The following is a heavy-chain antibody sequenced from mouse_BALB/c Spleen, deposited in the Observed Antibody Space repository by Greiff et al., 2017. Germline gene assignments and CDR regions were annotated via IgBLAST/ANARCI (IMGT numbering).Heavy chain of an antibody. D-gene: IGHD2-2*01. CDR2: IDPYNGGT. V-gene: IGHV1S135*01. J-gene: IGHJ3*01. Sequence: EVHLVESGPELVKPGASVKVSCKASGYSFTDYNMYWVKQSHGKSLEWIGYIDPYNGGTSYNQKFKGKATLTVDKSSSTAFMHLNSLTSEDSAVYYCAKAYGYDDGSWFAYWGQGTLVTVSA. CDR1: GYSFTDYN. CDR3: AKAYGYDDGSWFAY.